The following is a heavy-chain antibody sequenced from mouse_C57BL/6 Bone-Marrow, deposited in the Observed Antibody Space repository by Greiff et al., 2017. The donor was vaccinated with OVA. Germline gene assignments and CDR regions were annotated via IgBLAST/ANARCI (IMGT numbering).Heavy chain of an antibody. CDR3: AREDFHYYGSSHYYAMDY. Sequence: QVQLKQPGAELVRPGSSVKLSCKASGYTFTSYWMHWVKQRPIQGLEWIGNIDPSDSETHYNQKFKDKATLTVDKSSSTAYMQLSSLTSEDSAVYYCAREDFHYYGSSHYYAMDYWGQGTSVTVSS. CDR1: GYTFTSYW. V-gene: IGHV1-52*01. J-gene: IGHJ4*01. CDR2: IDPSDSET. D-gene: IGHD1-1*01.